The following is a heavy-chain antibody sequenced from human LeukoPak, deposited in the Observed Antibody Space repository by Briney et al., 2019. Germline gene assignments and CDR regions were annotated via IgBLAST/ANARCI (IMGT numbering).Heavy chain of an antibody. J-gene: IGHJ4*02. CDR1: GFTFSSYS. Sequence: GGSLRLSCAASGFTFSSYSMNWVRQAPGKGLEWVSSISSSSSYIYYADSVKGRFTISRDNAKNSLYLQMNSLRAEDTAVYYCAREGQQLDCFDYWGQGTLVTVFS. CDR2: ISSSSSYI. CDR3: AREGQQLDCFDY. D-gene: IGHD6-13*01. V-gene: IGHV3-21*01.